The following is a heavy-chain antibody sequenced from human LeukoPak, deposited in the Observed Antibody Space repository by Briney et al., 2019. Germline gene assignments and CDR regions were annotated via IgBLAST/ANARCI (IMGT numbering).Heavy chain of an antibody. J-gene: IGHJ4*02. CDR1: GFTFSSYS. CDR2: IKQDGSEK. Sequence: GGSLRLSCAASGFTFSSYSMNWVRQAPGKGLEWVANIKQDGSEKYYVDSVKGRFTISRDNAKNSLYLQMSSLRAEDTAVYYCAREAYGGNSLDYWGQGTLVTVSS. D-gene: IGHD4-23*01. CDR3: AREAYGGNSLDY. V-gene: IGHV3-7*01.